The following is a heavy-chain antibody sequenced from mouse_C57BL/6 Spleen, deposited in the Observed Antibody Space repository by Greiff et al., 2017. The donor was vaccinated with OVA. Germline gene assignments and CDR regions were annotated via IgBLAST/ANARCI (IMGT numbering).Heavy chain of an antibody. Sequence: DVKLVESGGGLVKPGGSLTLSCAASGFTFSSYTMSWVRQTPEKRLEWVATISGGGGNTYYPDSVKGRFTISRDNATNTLYLQMSSLRSEDTALYYCARTFYYPFDYWGQGTTLTVSS. CDR2: ISGGGGNT. CDR3: ARTFYYPFDY. J-gene: IGHJ2*01. D-gene: IGHD1-1*01. V-gene: IGHV5-9*01. CDR1: GFTFSSYT.